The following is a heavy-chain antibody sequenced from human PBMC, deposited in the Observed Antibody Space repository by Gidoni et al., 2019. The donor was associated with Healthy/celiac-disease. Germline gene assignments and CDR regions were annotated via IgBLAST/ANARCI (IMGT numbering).Heavy chain of an antibody. V-gene: IGHV3-48*03. CDR2: MRSRGSTI. CDR3: ATTLYCSGGSCYSGAGWFDP. D-gene: IGHD2-15*01. CDR1: GFPLRRYE. Sequence: EVQLVVSGGGLVQPGGSLRLTCEASGFPLRRYEFNWVRQAPGKGLEEGAYMRSRGSTIYYAGSVKGRITISRDNAKNSLYLKMNSRRAEDTAVYDWATTLYCSGGSCYSGAGWFDPWGKGTLVTVSS. J-gene: IGHJ5*02.